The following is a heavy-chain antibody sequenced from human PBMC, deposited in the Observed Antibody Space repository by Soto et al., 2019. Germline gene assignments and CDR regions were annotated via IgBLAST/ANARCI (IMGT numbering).Heavy chain of an antibody. CDR2: ISGSGGST. CDR3: AKDRVGRGRKYYFDY. Sequence: GGSLRLSCAASGFTFSSYAMSWVRQAPGKGLEWVSAISGSGGSTYYADSVKGRFTISRDNSKNTLYLQMNSLRAEDTAVYYCAKDRVGRGRKYYFDYWGQGTLVTVSS. D-gene: IGHD1-26*01. V-gene: IGHV3-23*01. CDR1: GFTFSSYA. J-gene: IGHJ4*02.